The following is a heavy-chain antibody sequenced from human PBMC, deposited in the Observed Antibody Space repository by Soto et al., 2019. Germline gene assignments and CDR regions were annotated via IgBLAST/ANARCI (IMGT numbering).Heavy chain of an antibody. J-gene: IGHJ4*02. Sequence: ASVKVSCKASGGTFSSYAISWVRQAPGQGLEWMGWINPNSGGTNYAQKFQGWVTMTRDTSTSTAYMELSRLRSDDTAVYYCVRDGGMATVPTLDFDYWGQGTLVTVSS. V-gene: IGHV1-2*04. CDR2: INPNSGGT. D-gene: IGHD4-4*01. CDR1: GGTFSSYA. CDR3: VRDGGMATVPTLDFDY.